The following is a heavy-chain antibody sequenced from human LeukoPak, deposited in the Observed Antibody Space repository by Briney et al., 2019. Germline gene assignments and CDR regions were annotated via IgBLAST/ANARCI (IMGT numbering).Heavy chain of an antibody. Sequence: ASVKVSCKASGYTFTGYYMHWVRQAPGQGLEWMGWINPNSGGTNYAQKFQGRVTMTRDTSISTAYMELSRLGSDDTAVYYCARGGNSPYYYYYMDVWGKGTTVTVSS. V-gene: IGHV1-2*02. J-gene: IGHJ6*03. CDR1: GYTFTGYY. CDR3: ARGGNSPYYYYYMDV. D-gene: IGHD4-23*01. CDR2: INPNSGGT.